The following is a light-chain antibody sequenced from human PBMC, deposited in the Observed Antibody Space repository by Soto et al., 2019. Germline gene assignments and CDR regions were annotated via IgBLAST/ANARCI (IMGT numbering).Light chain of an antibody. CDR3: QQYNNWPPRT. Sequence: EIVMTQSPASLSVSPGETATLSCRASQRISNSLAWYQQKPGQAPRLLIYGASTRATGIPARFSGSGSGTEFTLTISSLQSEDSALYYCQQYNNWPPRTFGQGTKLEIK. CDR1: QRISNS. CDR2: GAS. V-gene: IGKV3-15*01. J-gene: IGKJ2*01.